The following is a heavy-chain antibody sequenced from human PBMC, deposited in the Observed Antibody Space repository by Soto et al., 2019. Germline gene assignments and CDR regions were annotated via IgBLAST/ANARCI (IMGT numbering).Heavy chain of an antibody. CDR2: INGGGSST. Sequence: EVQLLGSGGGLVQPGGSLRLSCAASGFTFSGHAMSWVRQAPGKGLEWVSAINGGGSSTYYADSVKGRFTISRDNSKNTLYLQMNSLSAEDTAIYYCAKRHETSLCFDYWGQGTLVTVSS. CDR3: AKRHETSLCFDY. CDR1: GFTFSGHA. J-gene: IGHJ4*02. V-gene: IGHV3-23*01.